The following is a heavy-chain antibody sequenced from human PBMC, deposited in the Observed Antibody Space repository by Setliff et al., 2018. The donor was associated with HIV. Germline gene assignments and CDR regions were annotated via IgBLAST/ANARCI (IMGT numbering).Heavy chain of an antibody. J-gene: IGHJ4*02. D-gene: IGHD6-13*01. CDR1: GGTFSSYA. CDR3: ARSRAAGFDY. V-gene: IGHV3-48*01. Sequence: SCKASGGTFSSYAMSWVRQAPGKGLEWVSAISSSSSTIYYADSVKGRFTISRDNAKNSLYLQMNSLRAEDTAVYYCARSRAAGFDYWGQGTRVTVSS. CDR2: ISSSSSTI.